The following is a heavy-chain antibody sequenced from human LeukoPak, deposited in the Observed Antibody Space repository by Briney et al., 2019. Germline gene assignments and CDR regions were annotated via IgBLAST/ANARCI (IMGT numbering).Heavy chain of an antibody. V-gene: IGHV3-7*01. J-gene: IGHJ4*01. CDR3: VRDFSLTRLERPFDY. Sequence: GGSLRLSCAASGFTFSSYWMTWVRQAPGTGLEWVANIKRDGSERYYVDSVKGRFTISRDNAKNSLYLQMNSLRAGDTAVYYCVRDFSLTRLERPFDYWGQGTLVTVSS. CDR2: IKRDGSER. D-gene: IGHD1-1*01. CDR1: GFTFSSYW.